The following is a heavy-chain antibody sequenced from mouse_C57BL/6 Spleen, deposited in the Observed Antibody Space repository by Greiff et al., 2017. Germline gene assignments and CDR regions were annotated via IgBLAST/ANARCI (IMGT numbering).Heavy chain of an antibody. CDR2: ISSGSSTI. CDR3: ARPLSGVYAMDY. J-gene: IGHJ4*01. D-gene: IGHD4-1*01. Sequence: EVQRVGSGGGLVKPGGSLKLSCAASGFTFSDYGMHWVRQAPEKGLEWVAYISSGSSTIYYADTVKGRFTISRDNAKNTLFLQMTSLRSEDTAMYYCARPLSGVYAMDYWGQGTSVTVSS. CDR1: GFTFSDYG. V-gene: IGHV5-17*01.